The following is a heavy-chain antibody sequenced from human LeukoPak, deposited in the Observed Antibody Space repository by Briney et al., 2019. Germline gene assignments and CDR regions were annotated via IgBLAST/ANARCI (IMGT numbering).Heavy chain of an antibody. Sequence: GGSLRLSCAASGFTFSSYAMSWVRQAPGKGLEWVSAISGSGGSTYYADSVEGRFTISRDNSKNTLYLQMNSLRAEDTAVYYCAKHDRYYGSGSYQDYWGQGTLVTVSS. V-gene: IGHV3-23*01. D-gene: IGHD3-10*01. J-gene: IGHJ4*02. CDR1: GFTFSSYA. CDR3: AKHDRYYGSGSYQDY. CDR2: ISGSGGST.